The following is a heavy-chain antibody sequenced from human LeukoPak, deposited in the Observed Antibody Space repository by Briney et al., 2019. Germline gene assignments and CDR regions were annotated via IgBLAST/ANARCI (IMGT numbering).Heavy chain of an antibody. Sequence: SETLSLTCTVSRDSISSNSHYWGWVRQAPGKGLEWIASINHREITYYNQSLKSRVTISVDTSKNQFSLKLSSVTAADTAVYYCARDRRPGLLWFGELAYWGQGTLVTVSS. CDR3: ARDRRPGLLWFGELAY. CDR2: INHREIT. CDR1: RDSISSNSHY. V-gene: IGHV4-39*07. D-gene: IGHD3-10*01. J-gene: IGHJ4*02.